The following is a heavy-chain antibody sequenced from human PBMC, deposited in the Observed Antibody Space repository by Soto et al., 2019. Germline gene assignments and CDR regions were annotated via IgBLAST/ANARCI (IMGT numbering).Heavy chain of an antibody. Sequence: PSETLSLPCTVSGDSISSSSYHWGWIRQPPGKGLEWIGSVYYSGSTYYNPSLKSRVTISVDTSKNQFSLKLSSVTAADTAVYYCASSTVAANWFDPWGQGTLVTVSS. D-gene: IGHD6-19*01. J-gene: IGHJ5*02. CDR3: ASSTVAANWFDP. CDR2: VYYSGST. V-gene: IGHV4-39*01. CDR1: GDSISSSSYH.